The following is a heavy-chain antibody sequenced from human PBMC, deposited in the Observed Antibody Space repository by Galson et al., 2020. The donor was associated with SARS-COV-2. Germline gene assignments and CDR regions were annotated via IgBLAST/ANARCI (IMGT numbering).Heavy chain of an antibody. CDR2: IYYSGST. CDR3: ARTAATMVRGVIQPHYYYGMDV. CDR1: GGSISSGGYY. J-gene: IGHJ6*02. Sequence: SETLSLTCTVSGGSISSGGYYWSWIRQHPGKGLEWIGYIYYSGSTYYNPSLKSRVTISVDTSKNQFSLKLSSVTAADTAVYYCARTAATMVRGVIQPHYYYGMDVWGQGTTVTVSS. V-gene: IGHV4-31*03. D-gene: IGHD3-10*01.